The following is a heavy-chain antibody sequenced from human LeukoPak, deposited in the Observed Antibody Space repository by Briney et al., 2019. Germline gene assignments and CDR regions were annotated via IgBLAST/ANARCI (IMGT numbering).Heavy chain of an antibody. CDR3: ARLWGKFDAFDI. J-gene: IGHJ3*02. V-gene: IGHV1-2*02. Sequence: ASVKVSCKTSGYTFTGYYMHWVRQAPGQGLEWMGWIYPNSGVTNSPQKFQGRVTMTRDTSTSTAYMELSSLRSDDTAVYYCARLWGKFDAFDIWGQGTMVTVSS. D-gene: IGHD7-27*01. CDR1: GYTFTGYY. CDR2: IYPNSGVT.